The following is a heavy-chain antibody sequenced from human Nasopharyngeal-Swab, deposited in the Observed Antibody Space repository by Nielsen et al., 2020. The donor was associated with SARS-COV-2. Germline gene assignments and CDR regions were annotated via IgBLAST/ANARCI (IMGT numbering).Heavy chain of an antibody. CDR3: ARAVVWVGAAPSAVWGYFDY. V-gene: IGHV4-30-4*01. CDR2: IYYSGST. J-gene: IGHJ4*02. D-gene: IGHD2-15*01. Sequence: WIRQPPGKGLEWIGYIYYSGSTYYNPPLKSRVNISVDTSKNQFSLKLSSVTAADTAVYYCARAVVWVGAAPSAVWGYFDYWGQGTLVTVSS.